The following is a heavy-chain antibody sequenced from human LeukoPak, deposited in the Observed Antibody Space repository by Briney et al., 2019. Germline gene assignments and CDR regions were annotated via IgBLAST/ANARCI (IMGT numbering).Heavy chain of an antibody. CDR1: GFTFDDYT. D-gene: IGHD2-2*01. Sequence: SGGSLRLSCAASGFTFDDYTMHWVRQAPGKGLEWVSLITWDASSTYYADSVKGRFTISRDNAKNSLHLQMNSLRVEDTAVYYCVRDCYGPNDHWGQGTLVTVSS. V-gene: IGHV3-43*01. J-gene: IGHJ4*02. CDR3: VRDCYGPNDH. CDR2: ITWDASST.